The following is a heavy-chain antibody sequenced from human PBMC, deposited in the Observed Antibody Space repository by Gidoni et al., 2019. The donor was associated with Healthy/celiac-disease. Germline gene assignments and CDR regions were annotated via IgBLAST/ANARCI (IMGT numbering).Heavy chain of an antibody. D-gene: IGHD5-18*01. Sequence: QVQLQESGPGLVKPSETLSLTCTVSGYSISSGYYWGWIRQPPGKGLEWIGSIYHSGSTYYNPSLKSRVTISVDTSKNQFSLKLSSVTAADTAVYYCAREGVVGYSYGYWFDPWGQGTLVTVSS. CDR2: IYHSGST. J-gene: IGHJ5*02. CDR3: AREGVVGYSYGYWFDP. CDR1: GYSISSGYY. V-gene: IGHV4-38-2*02.